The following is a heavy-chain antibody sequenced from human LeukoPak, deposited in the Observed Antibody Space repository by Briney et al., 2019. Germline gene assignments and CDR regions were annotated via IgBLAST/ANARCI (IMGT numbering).Heavy chain of an antibody. CDR2: IYYSGST. Sequence: SETLSLTCTVTGGPITGHYWSWIRQPPGKGLEWIGNIYYSGSTNYNPSLKSRVTMSEDTSKNQFSLKLSSVTAADTAVYYCARGGVYFESWGQGSLVTVSS. V-gene: IGHV4-59*08. CDR3: ARGGVYFES. D-gene: IGHD3-10*01. J-gene: IGHJ4*02. CDR1: GGPITGHY.